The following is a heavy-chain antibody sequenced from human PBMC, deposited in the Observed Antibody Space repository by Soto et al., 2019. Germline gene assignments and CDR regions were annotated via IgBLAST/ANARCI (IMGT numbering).Heavy chain of an antibody. CDR2: INHSGST. D-gene: IGHD3-10*01. CDR1: CWSFSCYY. Sequence: PSETLSLTFSVYCWSFSCYYWSWIRHPPGKGLEWIGEINHSGSTNYNPSLKSRVTISVDTSKNQFSLKLSSVTAADTAVYYCARGRGWAYSSGMDVWGQGPTVPVSS. J-gene: IGHJ6*02. CDR3: ARGRGWAYSSGMDV. V-gene: IGHV4-34*01.